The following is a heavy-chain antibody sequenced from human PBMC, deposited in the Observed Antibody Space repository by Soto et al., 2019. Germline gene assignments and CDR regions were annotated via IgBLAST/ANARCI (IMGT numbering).Heavy chain of an antibody. D-gene: IGHD3-10*01. J-gene: IGHJ6*02. CDR1: GGSISSGGYY. V-gene: IGHV4-31*11. CDR2: IYYSGST. Sequence: PSETLSRTCAVSGGSISSGGYYWSWIRQPPGKGLEGIGYIYYSGSTYYNPSLKSRVTISVDTSKNQFSLKLSSVTAADTAVYYCARDVFRSLISPLRSVTYGMDVWGQGTTVTVSS. CDR3: ARDVFRSLISPLRSVTYGMDV.